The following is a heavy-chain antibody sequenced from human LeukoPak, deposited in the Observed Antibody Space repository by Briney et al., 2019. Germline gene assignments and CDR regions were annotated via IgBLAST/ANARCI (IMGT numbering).Heavy chain of an antibody. CDR2: IYYSGST. J-gene: IGHJ3*02. V-gene: IGHV4-59*01. CDR1: GGSISSYY. CDR3: ARVRPYYYDSSGRNDAFDI. D-gene: IGHD3-22*01. Sequence: PSETLSLTCTVSGGSISSYYWSWIRQPPGKGLEWIGYIYYSGSTNYNPSLKSRVTISVDTSKNQFSLKLSSVTAADTAVYYCARVRPYYYDSSGRNDAFDIWGQGTMVTVSS.